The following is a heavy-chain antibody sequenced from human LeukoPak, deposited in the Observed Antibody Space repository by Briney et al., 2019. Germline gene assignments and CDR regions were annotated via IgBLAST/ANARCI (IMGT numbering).Heavy chain of an antibody. D-gene: IGHD3-3*01. V-gene: IGHV4-34*01. CDR1: GGSFSGYY. J-gene: IGHJ3*02. CDR3: ARRGITIVGVGRDAFDI. CDR2: INHSGST. Sequence: NPSETLSLTCAVYGGSFSGYYWSWIRQPPGKGLEWIGEINHSGSTNYNPSLKSRVTISVDTSKNQFSLKLSSVTAADTAVYYCARRGITIVGVGRDAFDIWGQGTMVTVSS.